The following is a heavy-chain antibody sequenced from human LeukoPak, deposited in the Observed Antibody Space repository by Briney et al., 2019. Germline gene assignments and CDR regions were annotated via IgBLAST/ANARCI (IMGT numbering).Heavy chain of an antibody. CDR2: ISGSGGST. Sequence: GGSLRLSCAASGFTFSSYAMTWVRQAPGKGLEWASTISGSGGSTYYADSVKGRFTISRDNSKNRLYLQMNSLRADDTAVYYCAKDYSGWDEIYWGQGTPVTVSS. CDR3: AKDYSGWDEIY. V-gene: IGHV3-23*01. D-gene: IGHD6-19*01. J-gene: IGHJ4*02. CDR1: GFTFSSYA.